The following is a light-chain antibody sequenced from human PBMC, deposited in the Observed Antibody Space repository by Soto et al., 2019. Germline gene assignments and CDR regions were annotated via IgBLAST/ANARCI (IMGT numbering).Light chain of an antibody. CDR2: NAS. CDR3: QQRYRWPET. Sequence: EIVLTQSPGTLSLSPGERATLSCRASQSVTNFLAWYQQKPGQSPSLLIYNASHRATGIPARFSGSGSGTDFTLTISSLETEDFAVYYCQQRYRWPETFGQGTKVEIK. V-gene: IGKV3-11*01. J-gene: IGKJ1*01. CDR1: QSVTNF.